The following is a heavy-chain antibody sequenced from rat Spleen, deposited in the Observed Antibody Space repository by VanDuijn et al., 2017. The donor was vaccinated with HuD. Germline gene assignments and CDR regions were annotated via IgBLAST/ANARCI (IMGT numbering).Heavy chain of an antibody. V-gene: IGHV5-17*01. J-gene: IGHJ2*01. D-gene: IGHD1-12*03. Sequence: EVQLVESGGGLAQPGRSLKFSCAASGFTFSDYAMAWVRQAPKKGLEWVATIIYDGSSTYYRASVKGRFTISRDNEKSTLYLQMDSLRSEDTATYYCARVDGYYRTMDAWGQGVMVTVSS. CDR2: IIYDGSST. CDR3: ARVDGYYRTMDA. CDR1: GFTFSDYA.